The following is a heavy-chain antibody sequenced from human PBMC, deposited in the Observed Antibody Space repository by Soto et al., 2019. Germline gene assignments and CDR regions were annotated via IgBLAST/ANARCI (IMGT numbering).Heavy chain of an antibody. Sequence: EVQLVESGGGLVKPGGSLRLSCAASGFTFSSYSMNWVRQAPGKGLEWVSSISSSSSYIYYADSVKGRFTISRDNAKNSLYLQMNSLRAEDTAVYYCARDLHCSSTSCPFDYWGRGTLVTVSS. CDR1: GFTFSSYS. J-gene: IGHJ4*02. V-gene: IGHV3-21*01. CDR2: ISSSSSYI. D-gene: IGHD2-2*01. CDR3: ARDLHCSSTSCPFDY.